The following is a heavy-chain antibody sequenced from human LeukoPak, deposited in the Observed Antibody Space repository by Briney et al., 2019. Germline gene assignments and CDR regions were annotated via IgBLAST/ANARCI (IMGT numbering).Heavy chain of an antibody. V-gene: IGHV3-23*01. Sequence: GGSLRLSCAASGXTFSSYWLSWVRQAPGKGLEWVSGISGSGDSTYYADSVKGRFTISRDNSKNTLYLQMSSLRAEDRAVYYCAKDGQLRGQGTLVTVSS. J-gene: IGHJ4*02. D-gene: IGHD5-24*01. CDR1: GXTFSSYW. CDR2: ISGSGDST. CDR3: AKDGQL.